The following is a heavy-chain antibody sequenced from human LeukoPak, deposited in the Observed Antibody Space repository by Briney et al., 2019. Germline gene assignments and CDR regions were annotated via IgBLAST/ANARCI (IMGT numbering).Heavy chain of an antibody. CDR1: GGSISSSSYY. Sequence: MSSETLSLTCTVSGGSISSSSYYWGWIRQPPGKGLEWIGSIYHSGSTYYNPSLKSRVTISVDTSKNQFSLKLSSVTAADMAVYYCARHGVEATPDYYYMDVWGKGTTVTVSS. J-gene: IGHJ6*03. CDR2: IYHSGST. D-gene: IGHD1-26*01. CDR3: ARHGVEATPDYYYMDV. V-gene: IGHV4-39*01.